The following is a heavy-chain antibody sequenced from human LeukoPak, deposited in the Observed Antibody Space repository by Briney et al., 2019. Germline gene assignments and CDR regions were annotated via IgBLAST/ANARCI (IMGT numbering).Heavy chain of an antibody. CDR2: INSDGSST. J-gene: IGHJ4*02. D-gene: IGHD1-26*01. Sequence: SGGSLRLSCAASGFTFSDSWMSWVRQAPGKGLVWVSRINSDGSSTSYADSVKGRFTISRDNAKNTLYLQMNSLRVEDTAVYYCARRSSGSPPYYFDYWGQGTLVTVSS. V-gene: IGHV3-74*01. CDR3: ARRSSGSPPYYFDY. CDR1: GFTFSDSW.